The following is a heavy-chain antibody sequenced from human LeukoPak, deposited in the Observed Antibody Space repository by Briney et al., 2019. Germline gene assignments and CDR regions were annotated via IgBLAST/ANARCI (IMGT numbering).Heavy chain of an antibody. V-gene: IGHV4-34*01. D-gene: IGHD5-24*01. Sequence: SETLSLTCAVYGVSFSGYYWSWIRQPPGKGLEWIGEINHSGSTDYNPSLKSRVTISVDTSKNQFSLKLGSVTAADTAVYYCARGRGYNSFDYWGQGTLVTVSS. CDR2: INHSGST. J-gene: IGHJ4*02. CDR3: ARGRGYNSFDY. CDR1: GVSFSGYY.